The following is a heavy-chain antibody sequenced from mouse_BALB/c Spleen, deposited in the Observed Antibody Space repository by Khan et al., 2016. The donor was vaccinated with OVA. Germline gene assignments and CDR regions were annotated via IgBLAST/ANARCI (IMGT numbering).Heavy chain of an antibody. Sequence: DVQLVESGGDLVKPGGSLTLSCAASGFTFSSYGMSWVRQTPDKRLEWVATISSGGHYTYFPDSVRGRFTISRDNATNTLSLQMSSLKSEDTAMFYCARSITTTKEDDYAGDYWGQGTSVTVHS. V-gene: IGHV5-6*01. CDR2: ISSGGHYT. CDR1: GFTFSSYG. J-gene: IGHJ4*01. CDR3: ARSITTTKEDDYAGDY. D-gene: IGHD2-4*01.